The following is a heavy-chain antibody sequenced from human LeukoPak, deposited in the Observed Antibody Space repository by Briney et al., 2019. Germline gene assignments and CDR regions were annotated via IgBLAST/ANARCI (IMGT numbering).Heavy chain of an antibody. CDR1: GFTFSGYA. J-gene: IGHJ1*01. Sequence: GGSLRLSCAASGFTFSGYAMSWVRQAPGKGLEWVSVISGNGGSTYYADSVKGRFTISRDNSKNTLYLQMNSLRAEDTAVYYCATYSSLNRREFQYWGQGTLLTVSS. V-gene: IGHV3-23*01. D-gene: IGHD3-22*01. CDR3: ATYSSLNRREFQY. CDR2: ISGNGGST.